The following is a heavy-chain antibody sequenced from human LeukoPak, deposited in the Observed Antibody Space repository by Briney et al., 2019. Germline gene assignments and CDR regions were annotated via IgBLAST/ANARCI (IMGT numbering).Heavy chain of an antibody. CDR2: ISGSGNST. J-gene: IGHJ4*02. D-gene: IGHD3-3*01. V-gene: IGHV3-23*01. CDR3: AKHKGKLYQPYDY. CDR1: GFTFSSYA. Sequence: GGSLRLSCAASGFTFSSYAMSWVRPAPGKGVEWVSVISGSGNSTHYADSVKGRFTISRDNSKKTVYLQMNSLRAEDTAVYYCAKHKGKLYQPYDYWGQGTLVTVSS.